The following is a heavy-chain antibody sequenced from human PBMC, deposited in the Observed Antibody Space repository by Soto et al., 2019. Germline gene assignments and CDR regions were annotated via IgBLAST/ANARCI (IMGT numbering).Heavy chain of an antibody. CDR3: ARRDYYYYGFDV. CDR2: ISTSSSYI. CDR1: GFTFRSYS. V-gene: IGHV3-21*01. J-gene: IGHJ6*02. Sequence: EVQLVESGGGLVKPGGSLRLSCVASGFTFRSYSMNWVRQAPGKGLEWVSSISTSSSYIYYADSVKGRFTISRDNAKNSLYLQMNSLRAEYTAVYYCARRDYYYYGFDVWGQGTTVTVSS.